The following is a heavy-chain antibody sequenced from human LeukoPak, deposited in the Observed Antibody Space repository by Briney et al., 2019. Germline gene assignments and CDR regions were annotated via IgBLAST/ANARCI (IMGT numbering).Heavy chain of an antibody. Sequence: GGSLRLSCAASGFSISSYWMHWVRQVPGKGLVWVSRISPDGSTTGYADSVKGRFTASRDNARNTLYLQINSLRAEDTAVYYCAKLERYGVVTGYLDYWGQGTLVTVSS. CDR2: ISPDGSTT. J-gene: IGHJ4*02. CDR3: AKLERYGVVTGYLDY. D-gene: IGHD2-21*02. CDR1: GFSISSYW. V-gene: IGHV3-74*01.